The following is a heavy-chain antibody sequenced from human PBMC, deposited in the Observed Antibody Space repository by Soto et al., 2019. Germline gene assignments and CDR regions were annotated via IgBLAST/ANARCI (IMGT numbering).Heavy chain of an antibody. J-gene: IGHJ4*02. D-gene: IGHD3-3*01. Sequence: ASVKVSCKASGYTFTSYGISWVRQAPGQGLEWMGWISAYNGNTNYAQKLQGRVTMTTDTSTSTAYMELRSLRSEDTAVYYCARGPPANYDFWSGPDYYFDYWGQGTLVTVSS. CDR1: GYTFTSYG. CDR3: ARGPPANYDFWSGPDYYFDY. CDR2: ISAYNGNT. V-gene: IGHV1-18*01.